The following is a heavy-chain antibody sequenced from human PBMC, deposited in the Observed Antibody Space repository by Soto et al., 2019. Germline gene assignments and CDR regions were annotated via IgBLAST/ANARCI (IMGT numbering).Heavy chain of an antibody. CDR2: IYYSGST. CDR3: ARYGDPDNYGMDV. J-gene: IGHJ6*02. D-gene: IGHD4-17*01. Sequence: QVQLQESGPGLVKPSQTLSLTCTVSGGSISSGDYYWSWIRQPPGKGLEWIGYIYYSGSTYYNPSLKSRVTKSVDTPKNQFPLKLSSVTAADTAVYYCARYGDPDNYGMDVWGQGTTVTVSS. V-gene: IGHV4-30-4*01. CDR1: GGSISSGDYY.